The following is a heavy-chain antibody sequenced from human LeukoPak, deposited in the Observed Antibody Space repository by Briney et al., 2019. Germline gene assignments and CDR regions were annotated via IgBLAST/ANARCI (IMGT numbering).Heavy chain of an antibody. V-gene: IGHV3-21*01. CDR3: ARTRDIVVVPAVVNWFDP. D-gene: IGHD2-2*01. CDR2: ISSSSSYI. CDR1: GFSFSSYS. J-gene: IGHJ5*02. Sequence: PGGSLRPSCAASGFSFSSYSMNWVRQAPGKGLEWVSSISSSSSYIYYADSVKGRFTISRDNAKNSLYLQMNSLRAEDTAVYYCARTRDIVVVPAVVNWFDPWGQGTLVTVSS.